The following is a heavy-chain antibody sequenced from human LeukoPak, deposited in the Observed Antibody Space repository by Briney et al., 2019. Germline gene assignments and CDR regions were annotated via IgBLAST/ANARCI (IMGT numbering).Heavy chain of an antibody. CDR3: ARGRQNSGSYSDAFDI. V-gene: IGHV3-21*01. D-gene: IGHD1-26*01. CDR1: GFTFSSYS. J-gene: IGHJ3*02. CDR2: ISTSSIYI. Sequence: GGSLRLSCAASGFTFSSYSMNWVRQAPGKGLEWVSSISTSSIYIYYADSVKGRFIISRDNAKTSLYLQMNSLRAEDTAVYYCARGRQNSGSYSDAFDIWGQGTVVTVSS.